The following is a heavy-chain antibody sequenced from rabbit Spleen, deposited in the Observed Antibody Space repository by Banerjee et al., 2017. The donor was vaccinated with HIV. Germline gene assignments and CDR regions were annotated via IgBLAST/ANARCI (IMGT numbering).Heavy chain of an antibody. D-gene: IGHD8-1*01. V-gene: IGHV1S40*01. Sequence: QSLEESGGGLVQPEGSLTLTCIASGVSFSGDSYMCWVRQAPGKGLEWIACIDAGSSGYTYYASWAKGRFPCSKASSTTVTLQMTSLTAADTATYFCARDTGTSFSTYGMDLWGPGTLVTVS. CDR3: ARDTGTSFSTYGMDL. CDR1: GVSFSGDSY. CDR2: IDAGSSGYT. J-gene: IGHJ6*01.